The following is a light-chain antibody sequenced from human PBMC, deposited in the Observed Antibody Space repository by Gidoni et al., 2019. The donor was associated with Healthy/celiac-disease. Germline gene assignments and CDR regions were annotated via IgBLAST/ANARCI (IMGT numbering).Light chain of an antibody. CDR1: QGISSY. Sequence: IRMTQSPSPLSASTGDRVTISCRASQGISSYLAWYQQKPGKAPKLLIYAASTLQSGVPSRFSGSGSGTDFTLTISRLESEDFATYYCQQYYSYPRTFGQGTKVEIK. V-gene: IGKV1-8*01. CDR3: QQYYSYPRT. CDR2: AAS. J-gene: IGKJ1*01.